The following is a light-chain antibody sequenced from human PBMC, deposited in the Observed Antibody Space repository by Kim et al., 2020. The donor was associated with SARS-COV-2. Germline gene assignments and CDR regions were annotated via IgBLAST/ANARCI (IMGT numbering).Light chain of an antibody. Sequence: GDRVTITCRASQSISSWLAWYQQKPGKAPKLLIYDASSLESGVPSRFSGSGSGTEFTLTISSLQPDDFATYYCQQSNSYSYTFGQGTKL. J-gene: IGKJ2*01. CDR3: QQSNSYSYT. V-gene: IGKV1-5*01. CDR1: QSISSW. CDR2: DAS.